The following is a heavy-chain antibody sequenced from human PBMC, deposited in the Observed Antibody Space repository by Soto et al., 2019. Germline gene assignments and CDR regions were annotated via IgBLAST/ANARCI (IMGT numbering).Heavy chain of an antibody. D-gene: IGHD4-17*01. CDR2: MNPSSDNT. CDR3: GRGIEETYGDLGVVDS. J-gene: IGHJ4*02. V-gene: IGHV1-8*01. Sequence: QVQLVQSGAEVKKPGASVKVSCKASEYTFTSYDINWVRQATGQGLEWMGWMNPSSDNTGYAQKFQGRVTMTRNTTITTAYMELRSLRAEATAVYYCGRGIEETYGDLGVVDSWGQGSLVTVSS. CDR1: EYTFTSYD.